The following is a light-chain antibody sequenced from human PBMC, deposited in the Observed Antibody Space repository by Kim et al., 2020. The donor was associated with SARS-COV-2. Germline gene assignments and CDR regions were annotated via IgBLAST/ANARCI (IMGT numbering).Light chain of an antibody. CDR3: SSYTTSGTYV. Sequence: QSALTQPASVSGSPGQSITISCTATSSDVGGYNYVSWYQQHPLRAPKLMIYDVTQRPSWVSNRFSASKSGNTASLTISGLQPEDEADYYCSSYTTSGTYVFGTGTKVTVL. CDR1: SSDVGGYNY. CDR2: DVT. V-gene: IGLV2-14*01. J-gene: IGLJ1*01.